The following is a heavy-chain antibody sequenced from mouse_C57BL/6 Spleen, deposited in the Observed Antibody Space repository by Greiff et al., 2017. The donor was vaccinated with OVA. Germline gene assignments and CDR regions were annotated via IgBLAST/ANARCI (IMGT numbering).Heavy chain of an antibody. D-gene: IGHD2-4*01. Sequence: QVQLQQPGAELVRPGSSVKLSCKASGYTFTSYWMHWVKQRPIQGLEWIGNIDPSDSETHYNQKFKDKATLTVDKSSSTAYMQLSSLTSEDAAVYYCARPRGLRRNYYAMDYWGQGTSVTVSS. CDR1: GYTFTSYW. CDR2: IDPSDSET. J-gene: IGHJ4*01. V-gene: IGHV1-52*01. CDR3: ARPRGLRRNYYAMDY.